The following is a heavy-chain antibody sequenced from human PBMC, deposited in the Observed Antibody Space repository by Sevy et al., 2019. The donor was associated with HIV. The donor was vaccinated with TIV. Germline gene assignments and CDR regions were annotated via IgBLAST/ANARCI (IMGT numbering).Heavy chain of an antibody. CDR3: ARAYCSGGSCYSLAY. CDR2: ISAHNGDT. D-gene: IGHD2-15*01. J-gene: IGHJ4*02. CDR1: GYTFTSYR. Sequence: ASVKVSCKASGYTFTSYRVSWVRQAPGQVLEWMGWISAHNGDTHYAQKFQGRVTMTTDTPTSTAYMDLRSLRSDDTAVYYCARAYCSGGSCYSLAYWGQGTLVTVSS. V-gene: IGHV1-18*01.